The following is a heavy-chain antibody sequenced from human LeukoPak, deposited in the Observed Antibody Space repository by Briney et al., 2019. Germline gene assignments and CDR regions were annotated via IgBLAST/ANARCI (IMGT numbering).Heavy chain of an antibody. Sequence: GGSLRLSCAASGFTFQHYGIHWVRQAPGKGLEWVSLISGVGIDTYYEDSVKGRFTMSRYNSKGFLYLQMISLRNEDTALYFCASSLGRPLQGVGFYSYYYAMDVWGQGTTVIVSS. V-gene: IGHV3-43*02. CDR1: GFTFQHYG. J-gene: IGHJ6*02. D-gene: IGHD3-10*01. CDR2: ISGVGIDT. CDR3: ASSLGRPLQGVGFYSYYYAMDV.